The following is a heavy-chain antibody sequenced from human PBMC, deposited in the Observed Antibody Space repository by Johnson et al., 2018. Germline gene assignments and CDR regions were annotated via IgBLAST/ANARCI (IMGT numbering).Heavy chain of an antibody. Sequence: EVQLVESGGGLVQPGGSLRLSCAASGFTFSSYAMSWVRQAPGKGLEWVSAISGSGGSTYYADSVKGRFTISRDNSKNTLYLQMNSLRAEDTAVYYWAGETRQWLVLGGAFDFWGQGTMVTVSS. D-gene: IGHD6-19*01. V-gene: IGHV3-23*04. J-gene: IGHJ3*01. CDR1: GFTFSSYA. CDR3: AGETRQWLVLGGAFDF. CDR2: ISGSGGST.